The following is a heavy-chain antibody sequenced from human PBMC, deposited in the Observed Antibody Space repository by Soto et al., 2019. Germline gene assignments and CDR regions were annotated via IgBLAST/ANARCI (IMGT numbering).Heavy chain of an antibody. Sequence: SETLSLTCNVSGASITSHYWIWLRQSTGKRRAWRGYIYHTGTSASNPSLKSRVLFSVDTSKNQFSLRLTSVTAADTAVYFCALHRSDLARFGPWGQGTLVTVSS. D-gene: IGHD3-3*01. V-gene: IGHV4-59*11. J-gene: IGHJ5*02. CDR3: ALHRSDLARFGP. CDR1: GASITSHY. CDR2: IYHTGTS.